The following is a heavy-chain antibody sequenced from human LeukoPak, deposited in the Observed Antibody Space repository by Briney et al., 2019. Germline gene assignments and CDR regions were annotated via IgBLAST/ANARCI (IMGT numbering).Heavy chain of an antibody. D-gene: IGHD1-1*01. J-gene: IGHJ6*03. CDR3: AKDALEFWNDNYMDV. CDR1: GFTFSSYG. Sequence: TGGSLRLSCVASGFTFSSYGMHWVRQAPGKGLEWVAAISYDGSNKYYADSVKGPFTISRDNSKNTLYLQMNSLRAEDTAVYYRAKDALEFWNDNYMDVWGKGTTVTISS. CDR2: ISYDGSNK. V-gene: IGHV3-30*18.